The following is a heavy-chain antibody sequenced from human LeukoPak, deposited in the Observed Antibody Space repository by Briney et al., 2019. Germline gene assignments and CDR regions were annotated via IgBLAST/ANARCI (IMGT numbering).Heavy chain of an antibody. D-gene: IGHD3-22*01. V-gene: IGHV4-30-2*01. CDR2: IYHSGST. Sequence: SETLSLTCAVSGGSISSGGYSWSWIRQPPGKGLEWIGYIYHSGSTYYNPSLKSRVTISVDRSKNQFSLKLSSVTAADTAVYYCARVRPYYDSSAYYCGSYFDYWGQGTLVTVSS. CDR3: ARVRPYYDSSAYYCGSYFDY. CDR1: GGSISSGGYS. J-gene: IGHJ4*02.